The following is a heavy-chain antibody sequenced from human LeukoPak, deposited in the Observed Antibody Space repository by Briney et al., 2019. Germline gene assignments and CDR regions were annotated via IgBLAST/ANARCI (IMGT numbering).Heavy chain of an antibody. D-gene: IGHD2-2*02. CDR3: ARVGCSSTSCYISGEYYYYYYMDV. CDR1: GFTFSSYA. CDR2: ISSNGGST. Sequence: PGGSLRLSCAASGFTFSSYAMHWVRQAPGKGLEYVSGISSNGGSTDYANSVKGRFTISRDNSKNTLYLQMGSLRAEDMAVYYCARVGCSSTSCYISGEYYYYYYMDVWGKGTTVTVSS. J-gene: IGHJ6*03. V-gene: IGHV3-64*01.